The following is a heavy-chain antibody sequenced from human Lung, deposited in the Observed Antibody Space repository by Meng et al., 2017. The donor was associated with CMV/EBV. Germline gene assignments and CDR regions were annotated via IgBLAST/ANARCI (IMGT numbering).Heavy chain of an antibody. D-gene: IGHD6-19*01. CDR2: VNPISDDT. CDR1: GYSFSGFY. Sequence: VQLVQSGDEVKRRGASVKISCQASGYSFSGFYLNWARQAPGHGLEWLGRVNPISDDTHLAQKFEGRITVTRGATINTAFMELTRLRPDDTAVYYCAKSSDNGWSSWGPGTLVTVSS. J-gene: IGHJ4*01. V-gene: IGHV1-2*06. CDR3: AKSSDNGWSS.